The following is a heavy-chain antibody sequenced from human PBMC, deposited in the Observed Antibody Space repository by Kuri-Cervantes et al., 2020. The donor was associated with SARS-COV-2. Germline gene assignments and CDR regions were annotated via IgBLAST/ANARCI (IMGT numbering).Heavy chain of an antibody. J-gene: IGHJ3*02. CDR1: GFTFSSYS. V-gene: IGHV3-21*01. Sequence: GESLKISCAASGFTFSSYSMNWVRQAPGKGLERVSSISSSSSYIYYADSVKGRFTISRDNSKNTLYLQMNSLRAEDTAVYYCAKDISWELLGHAFDIWGQGTMVTVSS. D-gene: IGHD1-26*01. CDR2: ISSSSSYI. CDR3: AKDISWELLGHAFDI.